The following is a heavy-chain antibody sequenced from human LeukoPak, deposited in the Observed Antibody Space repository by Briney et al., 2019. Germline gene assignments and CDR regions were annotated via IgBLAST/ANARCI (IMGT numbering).Heavy chain of an antibody. V-gene: IGHV4-39*01. CDR2: IYYSGNT. CDR1: GGSISSSSYY. D-gene: IGHD3-22*01. J-gene: IGHJ4*02. CDR3: ARLPYYYDTSGYYYFDY. Sequence: SETLSLTCTVSGGSISSSSYYWGWIRQPPGKGLEWIGSIYYSGNTYYNPSLRSRVTISVDTSKNQFSLKLSSVTAADTAVYYCARLPYYYDTSGYYYFDYWGQGTLVTVSS.